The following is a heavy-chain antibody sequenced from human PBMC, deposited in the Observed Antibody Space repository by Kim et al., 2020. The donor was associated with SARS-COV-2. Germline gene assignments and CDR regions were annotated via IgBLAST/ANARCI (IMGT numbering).Heavy chain of an antibody. J-gene: IGHJ1*01. CDR3: ARDSGYSSGWWTYFQH. V-gene: IGHV4-59*01. D-gene: IGHD6-19*01. CDR1: GGSISSYY. CDR2: IYYSGST. Sequence: SETLSLTCTVSGGSISSYYWSWIRQPPGKGLEWIGYIYYSGSTNYNPSLKSRVTISVDTSKNQFSLKLSSVTAADTAVYYCARDSGYSSGWWTYFQHWGQGTLVTVSS.